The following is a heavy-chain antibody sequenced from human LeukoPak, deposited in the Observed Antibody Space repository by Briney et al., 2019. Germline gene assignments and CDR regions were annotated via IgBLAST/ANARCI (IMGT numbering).Heavy chain of an antibody. V-gene: IGHV3-74*01. D-gene: IGHD2-15*01. CDR2: ISTDESST. J-gene: IGHJ4*02. Sequence: PGGSLRLSCVASGFTFSSYWMYWVRQAPEKGLVWVSHISTDESSTSYADSVKGRFTISRDNAKNTLYLQMNSLRGEDTAVYYCASGGRSFGYDSWGQGTLVTVSS. CDR3: ASGGRSFGYDS. CDR1: GFTFSSYW.